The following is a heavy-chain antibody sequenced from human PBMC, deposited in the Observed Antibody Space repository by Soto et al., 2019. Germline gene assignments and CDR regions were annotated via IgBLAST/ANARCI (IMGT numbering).Heavy chain of an antibody. CDR1: GYTFTRDG. Sequence: ASVKVSGTASGYTFTRDGISWLRQAPVQGLEWMGWISAYNVNTNYAQKLHGRVNMTTDTSTSTAYMELRSLRSDDTAVYYCARDTPYCINDASPSYFDSRA. V-gene: IGHV1-18*01. CDR2: ISAYNVNT. CDR3: ARDTPYCINDASPSYFDS. J-gene: IGHJ5*01. D-gene: IGHD2-8*01.